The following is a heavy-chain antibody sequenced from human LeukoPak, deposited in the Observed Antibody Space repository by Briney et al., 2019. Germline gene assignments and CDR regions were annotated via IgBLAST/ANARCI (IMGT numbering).Heavy chain of an antibody. Sequence: GGSLRLSCAASGFTFSSYSMNWVRQAPGKGLEWVSSISSSSSYIYYADSVKGRFTISRDNAKNSLYLQMNSLRAEDTAVYYCARGAAMAGTYYFDYWGQGTLVTVSS. CDR2: ISSSSSYI. CDR3: ARGAAMAGTYYFDY. CDR1: GFTFSSYS. J-gene: IGHJ4*02. V-gene: IGHV3-21*01. D-gene: IGHD5-18*01.